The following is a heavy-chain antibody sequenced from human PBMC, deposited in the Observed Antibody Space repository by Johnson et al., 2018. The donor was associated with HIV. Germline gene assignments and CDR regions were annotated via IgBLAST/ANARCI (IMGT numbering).Heavy chain of an antibody. CDR3: ARDQEGFYDSVFDI. V-gene: IGHV3-9*01. J-gene: IGHJ3*02. CDR2: ISWNSGSI. CDR1: GFTFDDYA. D-gene: IGHD3-3*01. Sequence: VQLVESGGGLVQPGRSLRLSCAASGFTFDDYAMHWVRQAPGKGLEWVSGISWNSGSIGYADSVKGRFTISRDNAKNSLYLQMNSLRAEDTALYYCARDQEGFYDSVFDIWGQGTMVTVSS.